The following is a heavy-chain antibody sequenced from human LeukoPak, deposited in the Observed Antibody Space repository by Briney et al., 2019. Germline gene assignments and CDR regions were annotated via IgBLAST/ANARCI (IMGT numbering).Heavy chain of an antibody. CDR2: ISGSGGST. Sequence: GGSLRLSCAASGFTFSSYAMSWVRQAPGKGLEWVSGISGSGGSTYYADSVKGRFTISRDNSKNTLYLQMNSLRVGDTAVYYCARHPELYFFDYWGQGTLVTVSS. V-gene: IGHV3-23*01. CDR3: ARHPELYFFDY. J-gene: IGHJ4*02. D-gene: IGHD3-10*01. CDR1: GFTFSSYA.